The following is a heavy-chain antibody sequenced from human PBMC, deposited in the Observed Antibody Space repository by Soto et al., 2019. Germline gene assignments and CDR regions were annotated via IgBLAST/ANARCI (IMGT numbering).Heavy chain of an antibody. D-gene: IGHD3-22*01. Sequence: QVQLVESGGGVVQPGRSLRLSCAASGFTFSSYAMHWVRQAPGKGLEWVAVISYDGSNKYYADSVKGRFTISRDNSKNTLYLQMNSLRAEDTAVYYCARETYYDSSGYYSRDAFDIWGQGTMVIVSS. J-gene: IGHJ3*02. V-gene: IGHV3-30-3*01. CDR2: ISYDGSNK. CDR1: GFTFSSYA. CDR3: ARETYYDSSGYYSRDAFDI.